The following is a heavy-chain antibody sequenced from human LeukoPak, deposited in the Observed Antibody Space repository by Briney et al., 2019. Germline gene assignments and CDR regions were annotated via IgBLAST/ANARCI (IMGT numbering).Heavy chain of an antibody. CDR2: IRYDGSNK. V-gene: IGHV3-30*02. Sequence: GGSLRLSCAASGFTFSSYGMHWVRQAPGKGLEWAAFIRYDGSNKYYADSVKGRFTISRDNSKNTLYLQMNSLRAEDTAVYYCARARGLQSNLDYWGQGTLVTVSS. CDR3: ARARGLQSNLDY. D-gene: IGHD4-11*01. J-gene: IGHJ4*02. CDR1: GFTFSSYG.